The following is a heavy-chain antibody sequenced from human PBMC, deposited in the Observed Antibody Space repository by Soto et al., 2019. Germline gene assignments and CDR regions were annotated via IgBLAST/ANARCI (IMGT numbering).Heavy chain of an antibody. CDR1: GFTFRTYA. Sequence: EVQLLESGGDLVQSGGSLRLSCAASGFTFRTYAMSWVRQAPGKGLEWVSGLYGNGGGITYADSVKGRFTISRDNSNNMLYLQMHSLRAEDTAVYYCAKDRQPDGLWPFDHWGQGTLVTVSS. D-gene: IGHD2-8*01. CDR2: LYGNGGGI. V-gene: IGHV3-23*01. J-gene: IGHJ4*02. CDR3: AKDRQPDGLWPFDH.